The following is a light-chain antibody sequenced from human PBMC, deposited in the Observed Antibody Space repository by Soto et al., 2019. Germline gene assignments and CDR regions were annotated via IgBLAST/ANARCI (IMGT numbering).Light chain of an antibody. Sequence: EIVLTQSPGTLSLSPGERATLSCRASQTVNSDYLTWYQQKPGQAPRLLIYAASSGATGIPDRFSGSGSETDFTLTINRLEPEDFAVYYCQYYGNSRITVGQGTRLEIX. CDR1: QTVNSDY. CDR3: QYYGNSRIT. J-gene: IGKJ5*01. CDR2: AAS. V-gene: IGKV3-20*01.